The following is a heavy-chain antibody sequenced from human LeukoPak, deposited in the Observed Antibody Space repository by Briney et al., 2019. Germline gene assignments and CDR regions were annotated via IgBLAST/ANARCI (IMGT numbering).Heavy chain of an antibody. V-gene: IGHV1-2*02. CDR1: GYTFTGYY. J-gene: IGHJ4*02. D-gene: IGHD4-17*01. CDR2: INPNSGGT. Sequence: GASVKVSCKASGYTFTGYYMHWVRQASGQGLEWMGWINPNSGGTNYAQKFQGRVTMTRDTSISTAYMELSRLRSDDTAVYYCARVLGYGDWYFDYWGQGTLVTVSS. CDR3: ARVLGYGDWYFDY.